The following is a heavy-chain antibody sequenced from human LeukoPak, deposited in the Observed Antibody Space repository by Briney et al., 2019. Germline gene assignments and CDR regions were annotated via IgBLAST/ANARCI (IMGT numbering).Heavy chain of an antibody. J-gene: IGHJ4*02. CDR2: ISGSGGST. V-gene: IGHV3-23*01. Sequence: PGGSLRLSCAASGFTFSSYAMSWVRKAPGKGLGLVSAISGSGGSTYYADSVKGRFTISRDNSKNSLYLQMNSLRAEDTAVYYCARAITNYYDSSAPYYFDYWGQGTLVTVSS. CDR3: ARAITNYYDSSAPYYFDY. D-gene: IGHD3-22*01. CDR1: GFTFSSYA.